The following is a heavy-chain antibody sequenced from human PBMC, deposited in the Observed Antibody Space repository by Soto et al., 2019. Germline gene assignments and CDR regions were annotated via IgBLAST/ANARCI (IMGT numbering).Heavy chain of an antibody. D-gene: IGHD2-15*01. V-gene: IGHV4-4*02. Sequence: QVQLQESGPGLVKPSGTLSLTCAVSGGSISSSNWWSWVRQPPGKGLERIGEIYHSGSTNYNPSLXRXXPTSVDKSKNQFSLKLSSVTAAATAVYYCAREDIDWGQGTLVTVSS. CDR1: GGSISSSNW. CDR3: AREDID. CDR2: IYHSGST. J-gene: IGHJ4*02.